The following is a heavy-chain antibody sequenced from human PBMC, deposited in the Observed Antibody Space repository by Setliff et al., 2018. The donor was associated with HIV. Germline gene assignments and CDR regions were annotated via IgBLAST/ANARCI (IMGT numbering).Heavy chain of an antibody. CDR2: IYSSGST. D-gene: IGHD3-10*01. V-gene: IGHV4-4*09. CDR1: GGSISSYY. CDR3: ARAYFGSGIYY. J-gene: IGHJ4*02. Sequence: SETLSLTCTVSGGSISSYYWSWVRQPPGKGLEWLGHIYSSGSTNYNPSLKSQVTISVDTSKNQFSLKLYSVTAADTAVYYCARAYFGSGIYYWGQGTLVTVSS.